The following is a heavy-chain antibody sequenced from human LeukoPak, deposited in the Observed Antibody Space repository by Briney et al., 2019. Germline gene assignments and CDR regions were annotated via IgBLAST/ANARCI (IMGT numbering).Heavy chain of an antibody. CDR1: GGSISSYY. D-gene: IGHD4-17*01. J-gene: IGHJ4*02. CDR3: AREAVGGDYAEFDY. CDR2: IYTSGST. Sequence: SETLSLTCTVSGGSISSYYWSWIRQPAGKGLEWIGRIYTSGSTNYNPSLKSRVTMSVDTSKNQFSLKLSSVTAADTAVYYCAREAVGGDYAEFDYWGQGTLVTVSS. V-gene: IGHV4-4*07.